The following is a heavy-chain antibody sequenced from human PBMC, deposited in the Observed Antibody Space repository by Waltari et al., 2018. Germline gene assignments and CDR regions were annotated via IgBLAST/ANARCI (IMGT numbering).Heavy chain of an antibody. CDR3: ARRGVTGREAAPPDY. Sequence: QVQLVESGGGVVQPGKSLRLPCAASGFTFSSYAMHWVRQAPGKGLEWVAVISYDSINTFYADSVKGRFTISRDNSKNTLFLQMSSLRDDDTALYYCARRGVTGREAAPPDYWGQGTLVTVSS. CDR2: ISYDSINT. CDR1: GFTFSSYA. J-gene: IGHJ4*02. V-gene: IGHV3-30*15. D-gene: IGHD2-15*01.